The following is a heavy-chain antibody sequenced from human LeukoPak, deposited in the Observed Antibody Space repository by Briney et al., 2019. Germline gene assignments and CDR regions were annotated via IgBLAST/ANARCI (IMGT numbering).Heavy chain of an antibody. Sequence: PSETLSLTCAVYGGSFSGYYWSWIRQPPGKGLEWIGEINHSGSTNYNPSLKSRVTISVDTSKNQFSLKLSSVTAADTAVYYCARGLSGVVVTAPIRSKHFDYWGQGTLVTVSS. J-gene: IGHJ4*02. V-gene: IGHV4-34*01. D-gene: IGHD2-21*02. CDR2: INHSGST. CDR1: GGSFSGYY. CDR3: ARGLSGVVVTAPIRSKHFDY.